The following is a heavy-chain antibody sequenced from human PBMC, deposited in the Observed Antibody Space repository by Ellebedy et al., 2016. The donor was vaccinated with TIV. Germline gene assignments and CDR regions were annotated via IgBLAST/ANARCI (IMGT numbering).Heavy chain of an antibody. V-gene: IGHV3-7*03. CDR3: AKSSGRYDEGLDY. Sequence: GGSLRLXXAASGSTLSTYCMSWVRQAPGKGLEWVAKINGDGSLINYVDSVKGRFTISRDASMNTLYLQMNSLTAEDTAVYCCAKSSGRYDEGLDYWGQGTLVTVSS. J-gene: IGHJ4*02. CDR1: GSTLSTYC. D-gene: IGHD3-16*01. CDR2: INGDGSLI.